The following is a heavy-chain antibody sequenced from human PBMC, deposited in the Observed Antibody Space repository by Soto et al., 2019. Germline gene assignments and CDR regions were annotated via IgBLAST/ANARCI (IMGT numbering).Heavy chain of an antibody. V-gene: IGHV1-2*04. CDR3: ARGAFNIVVVVAASDNTSYFDY. D-gene: IGHD2-15*01. CDR2: INPNSGGT. Sequence: ASVKVSCKASGYTFTGYYMHWVRQAPGQGLEWMGWINPNSGGTNYAQKFQGWVTMTRDTSISTAYMELSRLRSDDTAVYYCARGAFNIVVVVAASDNTSYFDYWGQGTLVTVSS. J-gene: IGHJ4*02. CDR1: GYTFTGYY.